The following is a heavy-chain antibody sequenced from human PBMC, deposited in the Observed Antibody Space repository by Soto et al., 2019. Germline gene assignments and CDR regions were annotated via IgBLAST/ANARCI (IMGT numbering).Heavy chain of an antibody. CDR3: ARDKWLVLEGNYYYYGMDV. V-gene: IGHV4-59*01. Sequence: PSETLSLTCTVSGGSISSYYWSWIRQPPGKGLEWIGYIYYSGSTNYNPSLKSRVTISVDTSKNQFSLKLSSVTAADTAVYYCARDKWLVLEGNYYYYGMDVWGQGTTVTVSS. CDR2: IYYSGST. J-gene: IGHJ6*02. D-gene: IGHD6-19*01. CDR1: GGSISSYY.